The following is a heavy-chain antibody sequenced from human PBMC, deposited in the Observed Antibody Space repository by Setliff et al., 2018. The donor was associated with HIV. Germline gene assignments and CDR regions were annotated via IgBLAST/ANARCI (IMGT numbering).Heavy chain of an antibody. D-gene: IGHD1-26*01. V-gene: IGHV3-7*03. CDR2: IKQDGSEK. Sequence: GGSLRLSCAASGFTFSSYWMSWVRQAPGKGPEWVANIKQDGSEKYYVDSVKGRFTISRDNAKNSLYLQMNSLRAEDTAVYYCAREAALVGAPLHYYYYYMDVWGKGTTVTVSS. CDR1: GFTFSSYW. J-gene: IGHJ6*03. CDR3: AREAALVGAPLHYYYYYMDV.